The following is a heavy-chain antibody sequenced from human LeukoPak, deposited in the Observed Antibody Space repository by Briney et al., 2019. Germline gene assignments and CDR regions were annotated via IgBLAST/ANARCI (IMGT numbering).Heavy chain of an antibody. J-gene: IGHJ4*02. D-gene: IGHD3-22*01. Sequence: PSETLSLTCTVSGGSISSYYWSWIRQPPGKGLEWIGYIYYIGSSNYNPSLKSRVTISVDTSKNQFSLKLSSLTAANTAVYYCARGHYDSSGYWLSYFDYWGQGSLVTVSS. V-gene: IGHV4-59*01. CDR1: GGSISSYY. CDR3: ARGHYDSSGYWLSYFDY. CDR2: IYYIGSS.